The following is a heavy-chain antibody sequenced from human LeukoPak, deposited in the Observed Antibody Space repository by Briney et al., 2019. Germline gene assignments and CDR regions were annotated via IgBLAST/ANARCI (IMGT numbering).Heavy chain of an antibody. V-gene: IGHV3-13*01. D-gene: IGHD5-24*01. J-gene: IGHJ6*02. CDR3: ARDSLEDGMDV. CDR2: IGTAGDT. CDR1: GFTFSSYD. Sequence: GGSLKLSCAASGFTFSSYDMHWVRQATGKGLEWVSAIGTAGDTYYPGSVKGRFTISRENAKNSLYLQMNSLRAGDTAVYYCARDSLEDGMDVWGQGTTVTVSS.